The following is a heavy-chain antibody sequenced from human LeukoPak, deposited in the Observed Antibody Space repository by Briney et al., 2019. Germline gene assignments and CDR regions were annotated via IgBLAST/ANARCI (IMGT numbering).Heavy chain of an antibody. D-gene: IGHD3-3*01. J-gene: IGHJ4*02. V-gene: IGHV1-2*02. CDR3: ARDHDPSYYDFWSGYLGGY. CDR2: INPNSGGT. Sequence: ASVKVSCKASGYTFTGYYMHWVRQAPGQGLEWMGWINPNSGGTNYAQKFQGRVTMTRDTSISTAYMELRSLRSDDTAVYYCARDHDPSYYDFWSGYLGGYWGQGTLVTVSS. CDR1: GYTFTGYY.